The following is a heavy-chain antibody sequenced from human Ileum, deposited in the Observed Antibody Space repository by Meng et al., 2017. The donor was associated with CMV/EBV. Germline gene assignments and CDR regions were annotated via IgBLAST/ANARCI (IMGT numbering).Heavy chain of an antibody. CDR1: GGSFSGYY. CDR3: ARGIKYQPNYYYYGMDV. CDR2: INHSGST. Sequence: SETLSLTCAVYGGSFSGYYWSWIRQPPGKGLEWIGEINHSGSTNYNPSLKSRVTISVDTSKNQFSLKLSSVTAADTAVYYCARGIKYQPNYYYYGMDVWGQGTTVTVSS. V-gene: IGHV4-34*01. D-gene: IGHD2-2*01. J-gene: IGHJ6*02.